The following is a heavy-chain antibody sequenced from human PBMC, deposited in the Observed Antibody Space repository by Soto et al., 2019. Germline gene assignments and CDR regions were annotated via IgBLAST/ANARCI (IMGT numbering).Heavy chain of an antibody. V-gene: IGHV3-74*01. D-gene: IGHD1-26*01. Sequence: EVQLVESGGGLVQPGESLRLSCAASGFTFSNYWMHWVRQAPGKGLVWVSRIDSDGSRISYADFVKGRFTISRDNAQNTVYLHMNSLTAGDTAVYYCVRTSLGVGVAPRGDFWGQGTLVTVSS. J-gene: IGHJ4*02. CDR3: VRTSLGVGVAPRGDF. CDR2: IDSDGSRI. CDR1: GFTFSNYW.